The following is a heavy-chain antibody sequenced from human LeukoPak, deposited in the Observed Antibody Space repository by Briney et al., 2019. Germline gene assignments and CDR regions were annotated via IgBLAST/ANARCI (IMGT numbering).Heavy chain of an antibody. CDR2: IKSKTDGGTT. D-gene: IGHD3-10*01. V-gene: IGHV3-15*01. CDR3: TTDPTKVRGRDY. J-gene: IGHJ4*02. Sequence: PGGSLRLSCAASGFTFSNAWMSWVRQAPGKGLEWVGRIKSKTDGGTTDYAAPVKGRFTISRDDSKNTLYLQMNSPKTEDTAVYYCTTDPTKVRGRDYWGQGTLVTVSS. CDR1: GFTFSNAW.